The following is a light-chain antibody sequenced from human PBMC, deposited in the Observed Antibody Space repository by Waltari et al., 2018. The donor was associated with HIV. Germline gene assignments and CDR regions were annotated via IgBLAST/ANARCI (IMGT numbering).Light chain of an antibody. CDR1: STDVGRYDL. J-gene: IGLJ2*01. CDR3: CSYEISSTSVI. CDR2: EVT. Sequence: QSALTQPASVSGSPGQSITISCTGTSTDVGRYDLVSSYQQHPGKAPKLLIFEVTKRPSGTSARFSGSKSGNTASLTIVGLQAEDEADYYCCSYEISSTSVIFGGGTRVAV. V-gene: IGLV2-23*02.